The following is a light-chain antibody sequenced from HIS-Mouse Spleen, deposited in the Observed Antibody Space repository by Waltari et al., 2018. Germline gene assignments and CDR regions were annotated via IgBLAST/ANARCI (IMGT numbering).Light chain of an antibody. J-gene: IGLJ1*01. CDR2: EVS. CDR1: SSDVGGYNY. Sequence: QSALTQPASVSGSPGQSITISCTGTSSDVGGYNYVSWYQQHPGQAPKLMLYEVSSRPSWVSNRFSGSKSGNTASLTISGLQAEDEADYYCSSYTSSSTFFGTGTKVTVL. V-gene: IGLV2-14*01. CDR3: SSYTSSSTF.